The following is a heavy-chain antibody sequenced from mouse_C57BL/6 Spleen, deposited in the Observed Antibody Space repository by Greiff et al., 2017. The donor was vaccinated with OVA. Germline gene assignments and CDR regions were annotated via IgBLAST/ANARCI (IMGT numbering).Heavy chain of an antibody. Sequence: QVQLQQPVAELVKPVASVKLSCKASGYTFTSSWLHWVKPRPGRGLAWIGRIDPNSGGTKYNEKFKSKATLTVDKPSSTAYMQLSSLTSEDSAVYYCARWGRQQGGWYFDVWGTGTTVTVSS. V-gene: IGHV1-72*01. J-gene: IGHJ1*03. D-gene: IGHD3-2*01. CDR3: ARWGRQQGGWYFDV. CDR1: GYTFTSSW. CDR2: IDPNSGGT.